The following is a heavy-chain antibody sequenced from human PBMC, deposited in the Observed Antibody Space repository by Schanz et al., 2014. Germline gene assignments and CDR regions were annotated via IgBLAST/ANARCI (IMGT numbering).Heavy chain of an antibody. CDR1: GYDFHIYA. D-gene: IGHD6-6*01. V-gene: IGHV1-18*01. J-gene: IGHJ4*02. Sequence: QVQLVQSGAEVKKPGASVTVSCKASGYDFHIYAYSWVRQAPGQGPEWIGWISGYTGDTKYAQKFQHRVNMTTDRTTSTVYMELRSLRFDDTAVYYCARYQSPYTNSSDVRYFDYWGQGTLVTVSS. CDR2: ISGYTGDT. CDR3: ARYQSPYTNSSDVRYFDY.